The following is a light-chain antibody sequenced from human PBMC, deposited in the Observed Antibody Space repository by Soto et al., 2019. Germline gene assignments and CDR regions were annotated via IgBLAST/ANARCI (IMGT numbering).Light chain of an antibody. CDR3: QQYATSPPWT. Sequence: RVMTQSPVTLSVSPGERVTLSCRASQAISNSLAWYQQKPGQAPRLLIFDASTRATGVPARFSGSGSGTEFTLTISRLEPEDFAGYYCQQYATSPPWTFGQGTRVEIK. CDR2: DAS. J-gene: IGKJ1*01. CDR1: QAISNS. V-gene: IGKV3-15*01.